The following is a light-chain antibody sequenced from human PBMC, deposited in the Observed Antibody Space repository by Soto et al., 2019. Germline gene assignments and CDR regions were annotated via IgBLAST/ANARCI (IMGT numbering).Light chain of an antibody. Sequence: EIVMTQSPATLSVSTGERATLSCMASQSVSSNLAWYQQKPGQAPRLLIYGVSTRATGFPARFSGSGSGTEFTLTISSLQSEDFAVYYCQQYNNWPPWTFGQGTKVEIK. CDR2: GVS. V-gene: IGKV3-15*01. CDR3: QQYNNWPPWT. J-gene: IGKJ1*01. CDR1: QSVSSN.